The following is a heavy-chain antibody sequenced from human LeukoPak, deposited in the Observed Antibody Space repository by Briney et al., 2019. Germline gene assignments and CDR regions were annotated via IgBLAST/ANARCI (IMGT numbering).Heavy chain of an antibody. CDR2: IYTSGST. V-gene: IGHV4-61*02. J-gene: IGHJ4*02. Sequence: PSETLSLTCTVSGGSISSGSYYWSWIRQPAGKGLEWIGRIYTSGSTNYNPSLKSRVTISVDTSKNQFSLKLSSVTAADTAVYYCARDSDYWGQGTLVTVYS. CDR1: GGSISSGSYY. CDR3: ARDSDY.